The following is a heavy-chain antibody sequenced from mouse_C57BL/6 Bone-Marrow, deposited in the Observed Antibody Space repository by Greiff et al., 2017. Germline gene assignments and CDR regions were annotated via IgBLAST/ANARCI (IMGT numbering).Heavy chain of an antibody. J-gene: IGHJ1*03. V-gene: IGHV1-18*01. D-gene: IGHD1-1*01. CDR1: GYTFTDYN. CDR2: INPNNGGT. Sequence: EVQLVESGPELVKPGASVKIPCKASGYTFTDYNMDWVKQSHGKSLEWIGDINPNNGGTIYNQKFKGKATLTVDKSSSTAYMELRSLTSEDTAVYYCARCRLLDYFDVWGTGTTVTVSS. CDR3: ARCRLLDYFDV.